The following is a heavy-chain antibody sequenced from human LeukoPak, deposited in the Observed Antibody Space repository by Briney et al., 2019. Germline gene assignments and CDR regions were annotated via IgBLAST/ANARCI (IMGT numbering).Heavy chain of an antibody. J-gene: IGHJ4*02. Sequence: PSETLSLTCTVSGGSISSYYWSWIRQPPGKGLEWIGYIFYSGSTNCNPSLKSRLTMSVDTSKNQSSLKLSSVTAADTAVYYCARSLRYFADWGQGTLVTVSS. D-gene: IGHD3-9*01. CDR2: IFYSGST. CDR3: ARSLRYFAD. CDR1: GGSISSYY. V-gene: IGHV4-59*01.